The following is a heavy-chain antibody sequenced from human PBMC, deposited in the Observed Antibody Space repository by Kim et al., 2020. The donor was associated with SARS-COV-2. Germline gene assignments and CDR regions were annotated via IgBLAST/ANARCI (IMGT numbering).Heavy chain of an antibody. D-gene: IGHD6-13*01. J-gene: IGHJ6*04. CDR3: ASDSYREVAAADKAKVPFYDYYGLGD. V-gene: IGHV3-33*01. Sequence: GGSLRLSCAASGFTFSSYGMHWVRQASGKGLQWVAVIWYDGSNKYSADSVKGRFTISRDNSKNTLYLQMNSLRAEDTDVYYCASDSYREVAAADKAKVPFYDYYGLGDCREATTVNDSS. CDR1: GFTFSSYG. CDR2: IWYDGSNK.